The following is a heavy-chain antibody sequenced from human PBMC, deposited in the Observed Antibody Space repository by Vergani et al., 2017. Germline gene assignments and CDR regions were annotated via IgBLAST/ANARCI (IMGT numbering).Heavy chain of an antibody. CDR1: DSSIMTNPY. V-gene: IGHV4-38-2*01. CDR2: IHHSGDT. CDR3: ARHRGSGGFFPSSYFYVMDV. J-gene: IGHJ6*02. Sequence: QVQLQESGPGLVKPSETLTLTCDVSDSSIMTNPYWGWFRQSPGKGLEWIGCIHHSGDTRYNSSLKSRVSISIVSSSKFSLSLTPVTAADTAIYYCARHRGSGGFFPSSYFYVMDVWGHGTTVTVSS. D-gene: IGHD3-10*01.